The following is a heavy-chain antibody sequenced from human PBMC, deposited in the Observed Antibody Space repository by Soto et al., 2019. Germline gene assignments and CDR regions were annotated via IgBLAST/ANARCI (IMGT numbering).Heavy chain of an antibody. Sequence: EVQLVESGGGLIQPGGSLRLSCAASGFTVSSNYMSWVRQAPGKGLEWVSVIYSGGSTYYADSVKGRFTISRDNSKNTRYLHMNSLRAEDTAVYYCARDRVESGYPEYFQHWGQGTLVTVSS. V-gene: IGHV3-53*01. CDR3: ARDRVESGYPEYFQH. D-gene: IGHD3-22*01. J-gene: IGHJ1*01. CDR1: GFTVSSNY. CDR2: IYSGGST.